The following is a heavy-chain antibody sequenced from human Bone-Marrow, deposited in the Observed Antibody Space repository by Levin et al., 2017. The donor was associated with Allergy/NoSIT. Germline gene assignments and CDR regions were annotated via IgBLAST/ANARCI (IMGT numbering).Heavy chain of an antibody. J-gene: IGHJ3*02. CDR3: ARPDHGDWIGAFDI. D-gene: IGHD4-17*01. CDR2: IYRGGNT. V-gene: IGHV3-66*04. Sequence: GGSLRLSCAASGFTVSSNYMSWVRQAPGKGLEWVSIIYRGGNTYYADSVKGRFTISRDNSKNTLYLQMNSLRAEDTAVYYCARPDHGDWIGAFDIWGQGTMVTVSS. CDR1: GFTVSSNY.